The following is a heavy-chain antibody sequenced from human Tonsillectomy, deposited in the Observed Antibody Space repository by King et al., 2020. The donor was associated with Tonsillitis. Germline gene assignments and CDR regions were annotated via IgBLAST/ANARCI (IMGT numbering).Heavy chain of an antibody. CDR1: GGSISSYY. CDR2: IYYSGST. D-gene: IGHD4-11*01. CDR3: ARSTYSHLPHL. Sequence: QLQESGPGLVKPSETLSLTCTVSGGSISSYYWSWIRQTPGKGLEWIGYIYYSGSTNYNPSLKSRVTKSVDTSKNQVSLNLSPVTAADTAVYYCARSTYSHLPHLWGKGTTVTVSS. V-gene: IGHV4-59*08. J-gene: IGHJ6*04.